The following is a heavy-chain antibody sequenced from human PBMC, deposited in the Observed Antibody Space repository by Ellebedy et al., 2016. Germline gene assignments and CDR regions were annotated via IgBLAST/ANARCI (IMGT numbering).Heavy chain of an antibody. CDR3: TRGLTGYLNWFDP. CDR1: GGSINNYY. CDR2: ISNSGRT. D-gene: IGHD3-9*01. Sequence: SETLSLTCTVSGGSINNYYWSWIRQAPGKGLERIGYISNSGRTNYNPSLDSRVTISVDTSKNQFFLKLNSITAADTAVYYCTRGLTGYLNWFDPWGQGTLVTVSS. J-gene: IGHJ5*02. V-gene: IGHV4-59*01.